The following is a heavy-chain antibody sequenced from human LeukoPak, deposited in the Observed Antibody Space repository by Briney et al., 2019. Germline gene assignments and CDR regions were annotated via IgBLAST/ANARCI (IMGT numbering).Heavy chain of an antibody. J-gene: IGHJ3*02. CDR2: IYTSGST. V-gene: IGHV4-4*07. Sequence: SETLSLTCTGSGGSISSYYWSWVRQPAGKGLEWIGRIYTSGSTNYNPSLKSRVTMSVDTSKNQFSLKLSSVTAADTAVYYCASRFRVPDDAFDIWGQGTMVTVSS. CDR1: GGSISSYY. CDR3: ASRFRVPDDAFDI. D-gene: IGHD3-10*01.